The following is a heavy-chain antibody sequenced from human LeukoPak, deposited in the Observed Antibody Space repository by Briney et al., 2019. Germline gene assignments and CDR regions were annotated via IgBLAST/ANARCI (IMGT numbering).Heavy chain of an antibody. Sequence: SETLSLTCTVSGGSISSYYWSWIRQPAGKGLEWIGRIYTSGGTNYNPPLKSRVTMSVDTSKNQFSLKLSSVTAADTAVYYCARDRDCSDGSCYSGFGYWGQGTLVTVSS. CDR1: GGSISSYY. V-gene: IGHV4-4*07. D-gene: IGHD2-15*01. J-gene: IGHJ4*02. CDR3: ARDRDCSDGSCYSGFGY. CDR2: IYTSGGT.